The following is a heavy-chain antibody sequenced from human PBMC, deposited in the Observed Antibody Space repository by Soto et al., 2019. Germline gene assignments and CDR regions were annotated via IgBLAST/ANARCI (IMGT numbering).Heavy chain of an antibody. J-gene: IGHJ5*02. Sequence: QVPLQQWGAGLLKPSETLSLTCAVYGGSLSGYYWTWIRQPPGKGLEWIGEINHSGGTNYNPSLKSRVTISVDTSKMQFSLKLSSVTAADTAVYYCARTFDNWGQGTLVSVSS. CDR2: INHSGGT. CDR3: ARTFDN. CDR1: GGSLSGYY. V-gene: IGHV4-34*01.